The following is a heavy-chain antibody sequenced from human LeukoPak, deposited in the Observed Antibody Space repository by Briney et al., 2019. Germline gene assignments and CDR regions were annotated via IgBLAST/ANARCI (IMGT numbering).Heavy chain of an antibody. Sequence: GGSLRLSCAASGFTFSSYSMNWVRQAPGKGLEWVSYISSRSNMIYYADSGKGRFTISRDNVKNSLYLQMNSLRAEDTAVYYCARGDVDIVATITGGIAVAGSPYWGQGTLVTVSS. J-gene: IGHJ4*02. CDR3: ARGDVDIVATITGGIAVAGSPY. CDR2: ISSRSNMI. V-gene: IGHV3-48*04. CDR1: GFTFSSYS. D-gene: IGHD5-12*01.